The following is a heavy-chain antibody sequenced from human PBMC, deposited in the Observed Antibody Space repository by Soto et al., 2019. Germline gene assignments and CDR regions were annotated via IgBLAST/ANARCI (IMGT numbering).Heavy chain of an antibody. J-gene: IGHJ3*02. Sequence: GASVKVSCKASGYTFTGYYMHWVRQAPGQGLEWMGWINPNSGGTNYAQKSQGRVTMTRDTSISTAYMELSRLRSDDTAVYYCARGESGYYPAGAFDIWGQGTMVTVSS. CDR1: GYTFTGYY. CDR3: ARGESGYYPAGAFDI. V-gene: IGHV1-2*02. CDR2: INPNSGGT. D-gene: IGHD3-22*01.